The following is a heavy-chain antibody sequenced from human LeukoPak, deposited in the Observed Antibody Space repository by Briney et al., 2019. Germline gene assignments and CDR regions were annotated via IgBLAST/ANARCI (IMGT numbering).Heavy chain of an antibody. Sequence: GGPLRLSCAASGFTFSSYAMSWVRQAPGKGLEWVSAISGSGGSTYHADSVKGRITISRDNSKNTLYLQMNSLRAEDTAVYYCARRVATYYFDYWGQGTLVTVSS. D-gene: IGHD5-12*01. CDR1: GFTFSSYA. V-gene: IGHV3-23*01. J-gene: IGHJ4*02. CDR3: ARRVATYYFDY. CDR2: ISGSGGST.